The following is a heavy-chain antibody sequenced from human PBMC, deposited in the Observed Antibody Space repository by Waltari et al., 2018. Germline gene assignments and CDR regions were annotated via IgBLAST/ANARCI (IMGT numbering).Heavy chain of an antibody. CDR3: AKGSRGYTNYFFDS. CDR2: FSGSGATP. Sequence: EVRLLESAGGLVEPGEALRLPCAASGFPFRGFASTRVRQAPGEGLECVASFSGSGATPFYADSVKGRFTIVRDNSRDTVYLQMNSLRVDDSAVYYCAKGSRGYTNYFFDSWGQGTLVSVSS. CDR1: GFPFRGFA. D-gene: IGHD3-16*02. J-gene: IGHJ4*02. V-gene: IGHV3-23*01.